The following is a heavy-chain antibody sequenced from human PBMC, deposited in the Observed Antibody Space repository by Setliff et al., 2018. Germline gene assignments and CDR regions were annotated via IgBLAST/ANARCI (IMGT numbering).Heavy chain of an antibody. D-gene: IGHD6-13*01. J-gene: IGHJ4*02. Sequence: ASVKVSCKSSGSIFAGYYIHWLRQTPGQGLEWMGWINPISGGTNYAQKFQGRVTLTRDASITTTYMELNSLRSDDTAVYYCARAGSAPAGRKGILEYWGQGSLVTVSS. CDR2: INPISGGT. V-gene: IGHV1-2*02. CDR1: GSIFAGYY. CDR3: ARAGSAPAGRKGILEY.